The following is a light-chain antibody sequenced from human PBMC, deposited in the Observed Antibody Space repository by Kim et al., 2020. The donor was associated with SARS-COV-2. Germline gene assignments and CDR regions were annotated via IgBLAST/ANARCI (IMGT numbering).Light chain of an antibody. CDR3: QQYNNWPPIT. V-gene: IGKV3-15*01. Sequence: EILMTQSPATLSESPGERATLSCRASQSVSSNLAWYQQKPGQAPRLLIYGASTRATGIPARFSGSGSGTEFTLTISSLQSEDVAVYYCQQYNNWPPITFGGGTKVEIK. J-gene: IGKJ4*01. CDR2: GAS. CDR1: QSVSSN.